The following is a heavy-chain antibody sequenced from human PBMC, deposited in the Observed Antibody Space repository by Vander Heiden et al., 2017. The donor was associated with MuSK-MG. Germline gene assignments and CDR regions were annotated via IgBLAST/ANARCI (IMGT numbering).Heavy chain of an antibody. CDR1: AFTFSSYA. CDR2: ISGSGGST. D-gene: IGHD4-4*01. CDR3: AKYEGYSNYAPFDY. J-gene: IGHJ4*02. Sequence: EVQLLESGGGLVQPGGSLRLSCSASAFTFSSYAMSWVRQAPGKGLEWVSAISGSGGSTYYADSVKGRFTISRDNSKNTLYLQMNSLRAEDTAVYYCAKYEGYSNYAPFDYWGQGTLVTVSS. V-gene: IGHV3-23*01.